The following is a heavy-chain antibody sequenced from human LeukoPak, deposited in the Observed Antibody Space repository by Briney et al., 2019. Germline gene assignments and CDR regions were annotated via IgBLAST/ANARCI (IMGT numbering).Heavy chain of an antibody. D-gene: IGHD4-17*01. CDR1: GFTFDDYA. CDR3: TKGDLYGDYTQHFDY. V-gene: IGHV3-9*01. CDR2: ISWNSGSI. J-gene: IGHJ4*02. Sequence: PGGSLRLSCAASGFTFDDYAMHWVRQAPGKGLEWVSGISWNSGSIGYADSVKGRFTISRDNAKNSLYLQMNSLRAEDTALYYCTKGDLYGDYTQHFDYWGQGTLVTVSS.